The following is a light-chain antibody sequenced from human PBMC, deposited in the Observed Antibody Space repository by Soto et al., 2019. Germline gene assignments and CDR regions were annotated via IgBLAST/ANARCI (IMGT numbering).Light chain of an antibody. V-gene: IGKV3-15*01. J-gene: IGKJ5*01. CDR1: QSVDNN. Sequence: EIVMTQSPVTLSASPGESATLSCRASQSVDNNVAWYQQKPGQAPRLPIVGSFARATGIPARFSGSGSGSEFTLTISGLQSEDFAVYYCQQYNDRPPITFGQGTRLESK. CDR2: GSF. CDR3: QQYNDRPPIT.